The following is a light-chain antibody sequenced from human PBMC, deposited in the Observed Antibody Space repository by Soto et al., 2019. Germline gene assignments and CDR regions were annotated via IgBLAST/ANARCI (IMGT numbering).Light chain of an antibody. Sequence: VLTQSPRTLSLSPGASATLSCRASSRDSSNCLAWYQQKPGQAPRLLIYAASSMDTGIPDRFSGSGSGTDFTLTISRLEPEDFAVYYCQQYYTWPQTFGQGTKVDIK. CDR2: AAS. J-gene: IGKJ1*01. V-gene: IGKV3-20*01. CDR1: SRDSSNC. CDR3: QQYYTWPQT.